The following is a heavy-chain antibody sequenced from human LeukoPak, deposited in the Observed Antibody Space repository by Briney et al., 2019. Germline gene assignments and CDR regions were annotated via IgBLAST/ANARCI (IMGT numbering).Heavy chain of an antibody. CDR2: INPSGGST. J-gene: IGHJ4*02. CDR3: ARETRTTGTTDY. CDR1: GYTFTSYY. Sequence: ASVKVSCKASGYTFTSYYMHWVRQAPGQGLEWMEIINPSGGSTSYAQKFQGRVTMTRDTSTSTVYMELSSLRSEDTAVYYCARETRTTGTTDYWGQGTLVTVSS. D-gene: IGHD1-1*01. V-gene: IGHV1-46*01.